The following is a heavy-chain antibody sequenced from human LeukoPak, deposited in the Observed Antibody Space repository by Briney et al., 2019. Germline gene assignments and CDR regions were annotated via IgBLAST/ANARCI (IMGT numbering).Heavy chain of an antibody. CDR3: ARDSSSSIDY. V-gene: IGHV4-59*01. Sequence: SETLSLTCTVSGGSISAFYWNWTRQPPGKGLEWIGNVYYSGRTNYNPSLKSRATISVDTSKEQFSLKLSSVTAADTAVYYCARDSSSSIDYWAREPWSPSPQ. CDR2: VYYSGRT. D-gene: IGHD6-6*01. CDR1: GGSISAFY. J-gene: IGHJ4*02.